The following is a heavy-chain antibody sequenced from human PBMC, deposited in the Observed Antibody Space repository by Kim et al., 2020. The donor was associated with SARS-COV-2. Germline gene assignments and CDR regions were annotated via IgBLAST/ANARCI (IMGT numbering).Heavy chain of an antibody. J-gene: IGHJ4*02. D-gene: IGHD4-17*01. CDR2: IYYSGST. CDR1: GGSISSSSYY. V-gene: IGHV4-39*01. Sequence: SETLSLTCTVSGGSISSSSYYWGWIRQPPGKGLEWIGSIYYSGSTYYNPSLKSRVTISVDTSKNQFSLKLSSVTAADTAVYYCARHLSPDYGDYGYYFDYWGQGTLVTVSS. CDR3: ARHLSPDYGDYGYYFDY.